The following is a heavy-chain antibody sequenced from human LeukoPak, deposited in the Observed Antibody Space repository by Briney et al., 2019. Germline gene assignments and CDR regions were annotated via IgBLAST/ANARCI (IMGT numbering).Heavy chain of an antibody. CDR1: ESTFTKFW. J-gene: IGHJ6*02. CDR2: INRDGTTT. Sequence: GGSLRLSCAASESTFTKFWVHWVRQAPGKGLVWVSFINRDGTTTTYADSVKGRFTVSRDNAKNTLYLQMNSLSAEDTAVYYCARGNYYGMDVWGQGTTVTVSS. V-gene: IGHV3-74*03. D-gene: IGHD2/OR15-2a*01. CDR3: ARGNYYGMDV.